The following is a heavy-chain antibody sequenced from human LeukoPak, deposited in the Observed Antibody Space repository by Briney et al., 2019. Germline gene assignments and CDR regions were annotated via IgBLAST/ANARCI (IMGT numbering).Heavy chain of an antibody. CDR3: ARHSFGDFWSGYSDPYYYYYMDV. D-gene: IGHD3-3*01. CDR1: GYSFTSYW. CDR2: IYPGDSDT. V-gene: IGHV5-51*01. J-gene: IGHJ6*03. Sequence: GESLKISCKGSGYSFTSYWIGRVRQMPGKGLEWMGIIYPGDSDTRYSPSFQGQVTISADKSISTAYLQWSSLKASDTAMYYCARHSFGDFWSGYSDPYYYYYMDVWGKGTTVTVSS.